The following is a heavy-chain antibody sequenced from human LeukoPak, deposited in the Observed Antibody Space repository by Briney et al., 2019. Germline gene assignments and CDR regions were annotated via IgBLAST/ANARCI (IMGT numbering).Heavy chain of an antibody. CDR3: ARVAYSSSWYYFDY. Sequence: SETLSLTCTVSGGSISSYYWSWIRQPAGKGLEWIGRIYTSEGTNYNPSLKSRVTMSVDTSKNQFSLKLSSVTAADTAVYYCARVAYSSSWYYFDYWGQGSLVTVSS. V-gene: IGHV4-4*07. D-gene: IGHD6-13*01. CDR2: IYTSEGT. J-gene: IGHJ4*02. CDR1: GGSISSYY.